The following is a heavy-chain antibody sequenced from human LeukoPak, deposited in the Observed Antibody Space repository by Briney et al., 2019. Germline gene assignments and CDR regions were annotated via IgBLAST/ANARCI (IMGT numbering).Heavy chain of an antibody. CDR2: ISYDGSNK. CDR3: ARDQYSYGIFDY. CDR1: GFTFSSYA. Sequence: PGGSLRLSCAASGFTFSSYAMHWVRQAPGKGLEWVAVISYDGSNKYYADSVKGRFTISRDNSKNTLYLQMNSLRAEDTAVYYCARDQYSYGIFDYWGQGTLVTVSS. J-gene: IGHJ4*02. V-gene: IGHV3-30*04. D-gene: IGHD5-18*01.